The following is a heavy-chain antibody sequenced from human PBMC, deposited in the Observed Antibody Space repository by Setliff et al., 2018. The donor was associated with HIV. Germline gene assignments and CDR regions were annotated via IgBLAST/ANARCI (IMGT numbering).Heavy chain of an antibody. CDR2: INPSGGST. Sequence: ASVKVSCKASGYTFTSYYLHWVRQAPGQGLEWMGLINPSGGSTTYEQKFLGRVTLTRDTSTSTVYMELSSLRSEDTAAYYCARGPWIQLWSSELDAFDIWGQGTMVTVSS. CDR1: GYTFTSYY. D-gene: IGHD5-18*01. CDR3: ARGPWIQLWSSELDAFDI. J-gene: IGHJ3*02. V-gene: IGHV1-46*01.